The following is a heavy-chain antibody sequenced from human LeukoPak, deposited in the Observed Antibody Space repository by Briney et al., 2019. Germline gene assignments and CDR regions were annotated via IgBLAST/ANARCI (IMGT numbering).Heavy chain of an antibody. Sequence: SETLSLTCTVSGGSLSSYYWSWIRQPPGKGLEWIAYIYYSGSTNYNPSLKCRVTISVDTSKNQFSLKLSSVTAADTAVYYCARHSSGVTAIPMGGRRYFDYWGQGALVTVFS. CDR1: GGSLSSYY. CDR2: IYYSGST. J-gene: IGHJ4*02. V-gene: IGHV4-59*08. CDR3: ARHSSGVTAIPMGGRRYFDY. D-gene: IGHD2-21*02.